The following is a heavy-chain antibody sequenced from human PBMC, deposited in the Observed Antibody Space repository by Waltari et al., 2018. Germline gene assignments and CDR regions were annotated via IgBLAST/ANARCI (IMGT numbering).Heavy chain of an antibody. Sequence: EVPLVESGGGLVQPGGSLRLSCAASGFTFSDSWMSWVRQAPGKGVGGVSNMNDDGSQKLELDSVRGRITISRDNATNSLLLQMTSLGVDDTAVYYCAGAGGGFNNDWSLGGQGTLVTVSS. CDR1: GFTFSDSW. CDR3: AGAGGGFNNDWSL. V-gene: IGHV3-7*03. D-gene: IGHD3-9*01. CDR2: MNDDGSQK. J-gene: IGHJ4*02.